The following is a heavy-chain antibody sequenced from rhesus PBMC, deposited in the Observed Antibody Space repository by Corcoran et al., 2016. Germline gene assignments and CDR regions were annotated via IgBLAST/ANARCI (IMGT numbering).Heavy chain of an antibody. CDR2: ISGSSGST. V-gene: IGHV4-65*01. J-gene: IGHJ4*01. CDR3: AREPEYSNHFDY. CDR1: GGSVSSSNW. Sequence: QVQLQESGPGLVKPSETLSLTCAVSGGSVSSSNWWSWIGKPPGKGLEWIGYISGSSGSTYYTPSLKSRVTISTDTSKNQFSLKLSSVIAADTAVYYCAREPEYSNHFDYWGQGVLVTVSS. D-gene: IGHD4-23*01.